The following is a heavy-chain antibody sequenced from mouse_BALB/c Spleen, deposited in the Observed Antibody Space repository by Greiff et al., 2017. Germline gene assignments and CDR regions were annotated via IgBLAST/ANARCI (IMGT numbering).Heavy chain of an antibody. V-gene: IGHV14-3*02. CDR1: GFNIKDTY. CDR3: ARSHLLLRWFAY. Sequence: EVQLKQSGAELVKPGASVKLSCTASGFNIKDTYMHWVKQRPEQGLEWIGRIDPANGNTKYDPKFQGKATITADTSSNTAYLQLSSLTSEDTAVYYCARSHLLLRWFAYWGQGTLVTVSA. CDR2: IDPANGNT. D-gene: IGHD1-1*01. J-gene: IGHJ3*01.